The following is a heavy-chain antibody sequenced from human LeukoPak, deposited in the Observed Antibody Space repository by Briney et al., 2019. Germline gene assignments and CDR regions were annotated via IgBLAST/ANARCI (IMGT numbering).Heavy chain of an antibody. J-gene: IGHJ4*02. CDR1: GGSISSYY. V-gene: IGHV4-59*08. Sequence: SETLSLTCTVSGGSISSYYWSWIRQPPGKGLEWIGYIYYSGSTNYNPSLKSRVTISVDTSKNQFSLKLSYVTAADTAVYYCARSLRYFDWLQFDYWGQGTLVTVSS. D-gene: IGHD3-9*01. CDR2: IYYSGST. CDR3: ARSLRYFDWLQFDY.